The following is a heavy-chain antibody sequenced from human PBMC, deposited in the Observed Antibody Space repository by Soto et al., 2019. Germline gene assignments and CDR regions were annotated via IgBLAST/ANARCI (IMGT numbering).Heavy chain of an antibody. V-gene: IGHV3-49*04. J-gene: IGHJ4*02. CDR1: GFTFGYYA. Sequence: EVQLVNSGGDLVQPGRSLRLSCTASGFTFGYYAVHWVRQAPGKGLQWVGFIRSKTYGGTTEYAASVKGRFTISRDDAKGIAYLQMNSLKSEDTAVYYCTRDPYDSSGYYDYWGQGTLVTVSS. D-gene: IGHD3-22*01. CDR2: IRSKTYGGTT. CDR3: TRDPYDSSGYYDY.